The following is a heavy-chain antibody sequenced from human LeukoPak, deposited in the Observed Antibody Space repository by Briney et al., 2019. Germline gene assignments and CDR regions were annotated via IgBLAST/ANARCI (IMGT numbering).Heavy chain of an antibody. CDR1: GDSISSGDYY. V-gene: IGHV4-31*03. CDR3: ARVREATIAPFFDY. Sequence: SETLSLTCTVSGDSISSGDYYWTWIRQHPGKGLEWIGCIYYSGSTYYNLSLKSRVIISADTSKNHFSLKLSPVTAADTAVYYCARVREATIAPFFDYWGQGILVTVSS. D-gene: IGHD6-13*01. CDR2: IYYSGST. J-gene: IGHJ4*02.